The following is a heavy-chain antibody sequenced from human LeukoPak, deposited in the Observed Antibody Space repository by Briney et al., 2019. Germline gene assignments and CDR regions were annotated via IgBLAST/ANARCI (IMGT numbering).Heavy chain of an antibody. Sequence: SETLSLTCTVSGYSISSTYYGAWIRQPPGKGLEWIATISHSGNTYYTPSLESRLTISLDTSKKRFSLRLSSVTAADTAVYYCARVNAPVATFDYWGLGTLVAVSS. D-gene: IGHD1-1*01. J-gene: IGHJ4*02. CDR2: ISHSGNT. CDR3: ARVNAPVATFDY. CDR1: GYSISSTYY. V-gene: IGHV4-38-2*02.